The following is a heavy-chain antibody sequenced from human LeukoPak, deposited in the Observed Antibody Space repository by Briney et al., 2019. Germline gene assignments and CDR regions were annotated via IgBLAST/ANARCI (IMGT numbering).Heavy chain of an antibody. CDR3: AREEYSSGHTGGCFDP. V-gene: IGHV4-39*02. Sequence: PSETLSLTCTVSGDSVSSSSYYWGWIRQPPGKGLEWIGSRCYSGSTGYNPSLKSRVTISVDTSKNQFSLKLSSVTAADTAVYYCAREEYSSGHTGGCFDPWGQGTLVTVSS. D-gene: IGHD6-19*01. CDR1: GDSVSSSSYY. J-gene: IGHJ5*02. CDR2: RCYSGST.